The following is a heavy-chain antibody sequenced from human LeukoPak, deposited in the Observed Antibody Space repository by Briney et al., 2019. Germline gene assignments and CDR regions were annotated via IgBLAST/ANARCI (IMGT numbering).Heavy chain of an antibody. CDR1: GGTFSSYA. CDR3: ARVIGEGYDYDYYYGMDV. CDR2: IIPIFGTA. Sequence: ASVKVSCKASGGTFSSYAISWVRQAPGQGLEWMGGIIPIFGTANYAQKFQGRVTITADESTSTAYMELSSLRSEATAVYYCARVIGEGYDYDYYYGMDVWGQGTTVTVSS. V-gene: IGHV1-69*13. J-gene: IGHJ6*02. D-gene: IGHD5-12*01.